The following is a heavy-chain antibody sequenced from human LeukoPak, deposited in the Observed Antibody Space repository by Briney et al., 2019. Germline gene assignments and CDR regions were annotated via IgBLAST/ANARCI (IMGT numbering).Heavy chain of an antibody. CDR1: GGSFSGYY. V-gene: IGHV4-34*01. CDR3: ARGVEMATIGDY. D-gene: IGHD5-24*01. J-gene: IGHJ4*02. CDR2: INHSGSA. Sequence: SETLSLTCTVSGGSFSGYYCTWIRQPPGKGLEWIGEINHSGSANYNPSLKSRVTISVDTSKNQFSLKLSSVTAADTAVYYCARGVEMATIGDYWGQGTLVTVSS.